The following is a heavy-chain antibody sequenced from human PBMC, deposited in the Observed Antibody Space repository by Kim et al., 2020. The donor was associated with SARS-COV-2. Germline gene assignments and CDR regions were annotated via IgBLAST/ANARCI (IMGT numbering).Heavy chain of an antibody. J-gene: IGHJ4*02. CDR3: AKVGRGIAAAQWLLYFDY. D-gene: IGHD6-13*01. V-gene: IGHV3-30*18. CDR2: ISYDGSNK. Sequence: GGSLRLSCAASGFTFSSYGMHWVRQAPGKGLEWVAVISYDGSNKYYADSVKGRFTISRDNSKNTLYLQMNSLRAEDTAVYYCAKVGRGIAAAQWLLYFDYWGQGTLVTVSS. CDR1: GFTFSSYG.